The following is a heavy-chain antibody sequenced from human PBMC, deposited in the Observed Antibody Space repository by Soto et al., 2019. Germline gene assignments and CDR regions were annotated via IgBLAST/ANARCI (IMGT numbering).Heavy chain of an antibody. CDR2: VYHSGTT. D-gene: IGHD5-12*01. J-gene: IGHJ4*02. CDR1: GAPIGTNNW. V-gene: IGHV4-4*02. CDR3: AVPGRGDFDY. Sequence: SETLSLTCAVSGAPIGTNNWWSWVRQPPGKGLEWIGEVYHSGTTNCNPSLKSRVTISIDKSKNQFSLTLTSMTAADTALYYCAVPGRGDFDYWSQGTLVTVSS.